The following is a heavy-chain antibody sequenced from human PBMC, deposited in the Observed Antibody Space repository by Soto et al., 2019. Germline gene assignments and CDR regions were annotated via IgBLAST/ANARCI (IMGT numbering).Heavy chain of an antibody. V-gene: IGHV1-69*13. CDR3: ARATEQLSLDWFDP. D-gene: IGHD6-6*01. CDR2: IIPIFGTA. Sequence: ASVKVSCKASGGTFSSYAISWVRQAPGQGLEWMGGIIPIFGTANYAQKFQGRVTITADESTSTAYMELSSLRSEDTAVYYCARATEQLSLDWFDPWGQGTLVTVSS. J-gene: IGHJ5*02. CDR1: GGTFSSYA.